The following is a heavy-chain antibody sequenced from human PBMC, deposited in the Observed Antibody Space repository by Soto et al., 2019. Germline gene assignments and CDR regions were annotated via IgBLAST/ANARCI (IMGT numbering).Heavy chain of an antibody. CDR1: GYSFTSYW. J-gene: IGHJ4*02. CDR3: ARHFDYGRSSGLYGVYYFDY. CDR2: IDPSDSYT. V-gene: IGHV5-10-1*01. D-gene: IGHD3-22*01. Sequence: GESLKISCKGSGYSFTSYWISWVRQMPGKGLEWMGRIDPSDSYTNYSPSFQGHVTISADKSISTAYLQWSSLKASDTAMYYCARHFDYGRSSGLYGVYYFDYWGQGTLVTVSS.